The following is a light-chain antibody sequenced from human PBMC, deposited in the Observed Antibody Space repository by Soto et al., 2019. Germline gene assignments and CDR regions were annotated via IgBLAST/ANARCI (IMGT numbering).Light chain of an antibody. CDR1: QSINFY. J-gene: IGKJ1*01. V-gene: IGKV1-5*03. Sequence: DIQMTQSPSTLSASVGDRVTITCRASQSINFYLAWYQQKPGKASTLLIYEASNIESGVPSTFSGSGSGTEFTLTISSLQPDDFATYYCQQSSDYPWTFGQGTKVDIK. CDR3: QQSSDYPWT. CDR2: EAS.